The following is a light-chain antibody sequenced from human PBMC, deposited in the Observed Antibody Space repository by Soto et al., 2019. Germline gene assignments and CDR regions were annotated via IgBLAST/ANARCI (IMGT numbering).Light chain of an antibody. CDR2: AAS. CDR3: QQSYSSPYT. V-gene: IGKV1-39*01. CDR1: QSITH. J-gene: IGKJ2*01. Sequence: DIQMTQSPSSLSASVGDRVTISCRASQSITHLNWYQQRPGKAPKLLIYAASSLQSGVPSRFSGSGSGTDFTLTISSLQFEDFETYYCQQSYSSPYTFGQGTKLEIK.